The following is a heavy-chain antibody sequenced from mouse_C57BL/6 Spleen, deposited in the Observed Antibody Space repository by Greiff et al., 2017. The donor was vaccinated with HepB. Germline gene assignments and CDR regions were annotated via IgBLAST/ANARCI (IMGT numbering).Heavy chain of an antibody. Sequence: VQLKQPGAELVKPGASVKLSCKASGYTFTSYWMQLVKQRPGQGLEWIGEIDPSDSYTNYNQKFKGKATLTVDTSSSTAYMQLSSLTSEDSAVYYCARFLYDYDEGFAYWGQGTLVTVSA. J-gene: IGHJ3*01. V-gene: IGHV1-50*01. CDR1: GYTFTSYW. D-gene: IGHD2-4*01. CDR3: ARFLYDYDEGFAY. CDR2: IDPSDSYT.